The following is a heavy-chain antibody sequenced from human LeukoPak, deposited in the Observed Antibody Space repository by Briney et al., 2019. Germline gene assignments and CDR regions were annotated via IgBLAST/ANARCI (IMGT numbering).Heavy chain of an antibody. D-gene: IGHD3-10*01. J-gene: IGHJ4*02. CDR1: GYSISSGYY. V-gene: IGHV4-38-2*02. Sequence: SETLSLTCTVSGYSISSGYYWGWIRQPPGKGLEWIGSIYHSGSTYYNPSLKSRVTISVDTSKNQFSLKLTSVTAADTAVYYCARDRGVRGIMDCWGQGILVTVSS. CDR2: IYHSGST. CDR3: ARDRGVRGIMDC.